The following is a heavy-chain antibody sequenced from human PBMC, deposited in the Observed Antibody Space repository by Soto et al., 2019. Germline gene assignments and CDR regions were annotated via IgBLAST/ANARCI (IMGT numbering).Heavy chain of an antibody. V-gene: IGHV3-30-3*01. J-gene: IGHJ6*02. Sequence: GGSLRLSCAASGFTFSSYAMHWVRQAPGKGLEWVAVISYDGSNKYYADSVKGRFTISRDNSKNTLYLQMNSLRAEDTAVYYCARDSGAYYYYGMDVWGQGTTVTVSS. CDR1: GFTFSSYA. CDR3: ARDSGAYYYYGMDV. CDR2: ISYDGSNK.